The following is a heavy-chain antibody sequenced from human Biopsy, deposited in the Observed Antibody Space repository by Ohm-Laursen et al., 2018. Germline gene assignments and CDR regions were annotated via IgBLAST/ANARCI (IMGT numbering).Heavy chain of an antibody. CDR2: MYYSGST. CDR3: ARATNSTGWPYYYFYGMDV. Sequence: SDTLSLTCTVSGGSLNFYYWSWIRQPPGKGLEWIGYMYYSGSTNYNPSLKSRVTISVDTSKNQFSLRLNSVTAADTAMYYCARATNSTGWPYYYFYGMDVWGQGTTVTVSS. D-gene: IGHD2/OR15-2a*01. V-gene: IGHV4-59*07. J-gene: IGHJ6*02. CDR1: GGSLNFYY.